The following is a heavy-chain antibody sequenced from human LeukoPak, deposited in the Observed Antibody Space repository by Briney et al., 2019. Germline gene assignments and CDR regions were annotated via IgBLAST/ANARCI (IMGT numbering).Heavy chain of an antibody. D-gene: IGHD4-17*01. CDR3: ARAGATVTKFYDY. CDR2: IGADNEDT. Sequence: GASVKVSCKASGYTFAILGVTWVRQAPGQGLEWVGWIGADNEDTNYAQQFQGRVTMTTDTSKSTVYMELRSLRSDDTAVYYCARAGATVTKFYDYWGQGTLVSVSS. CDR1: GYTFAILG. V-gene: IGHV1-18*01. J-gene: IGHJ4*02.